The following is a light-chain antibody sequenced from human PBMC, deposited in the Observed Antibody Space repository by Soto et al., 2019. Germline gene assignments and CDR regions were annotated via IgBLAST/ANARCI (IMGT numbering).Light chain of an antibody. Sequence: VMKQTLATRSVSKGEKAIHSCGASQSVSSNLAWYQQKPGQAPRLLIYGASTRATGIPARFSGSGSGTEFTLTISSLQSEDFAVYYCQQYNNWPPITFGQGTRLEIK. J-gene: IGKJ5*01. CDR1: QSVSSN. CDR2: GAS. V-gene: IGKV3-15*01. CDR3: QQYNNWPPIT.